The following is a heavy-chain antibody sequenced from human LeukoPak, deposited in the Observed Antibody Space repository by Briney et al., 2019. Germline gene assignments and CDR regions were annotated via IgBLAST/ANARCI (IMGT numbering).Heavy chain of an antibody. CDR3: AGGKKKQWLAPGFDY. CDR1: GGSFSGYY. CDR2: INHSGST. V-gene: IGHV4-34*01. Sequence: KPSETLSLTCAVYGGSFSGYYWSWIRQPPGKGLEWIGEINHSGSTNYNPSLKSRVTISVDTSKNQFSLKLSSVTAADTAVYYCAGGKKKQWLAPGFDYWGQGTLVTVSS. J-gene: IGHJ4*02. D-gene: IGHD6-19*01.